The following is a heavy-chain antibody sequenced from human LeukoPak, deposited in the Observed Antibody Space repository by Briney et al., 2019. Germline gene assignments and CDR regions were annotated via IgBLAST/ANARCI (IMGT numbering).Heavy chain of an antibody. V-gene: IGHV4-34*01. Sequence: SETLSLTCAVYGGSFSGYYWSWIRQPPGKGLEWIGEINHSGSTNYNPSLKSRVTISVDRSKNQFSLKLSSVTAADTAVYYCARVRGDYVDYWGQGTLVTVSS. CDR1: GGSFSGYY. CDR2: INHSGST. J-gene: IGHJ4*02. D-gene: IGHD4-17*01. CDR3: ARVRGDYVDY.